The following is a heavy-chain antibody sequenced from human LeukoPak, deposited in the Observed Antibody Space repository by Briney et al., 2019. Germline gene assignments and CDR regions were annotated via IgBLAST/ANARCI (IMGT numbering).Heavy chain of an antibody. D-gene: IGHD2-21*02. J-gene: IGHJ4*02. CDR3: ARWWSYRGGDCYFVSDY. V-gene: IGHV1-18*04. CDR2: ISAYNGNT. Sequence: GASVKVSCKASGYTFTSYGISWVRQAPGQGLEWMGWISAYNGNTNYAQKLQGRVTMTTDTSTSTAYMELRSLRSDDTAVYYCARWWSYRGGDCYFVSDYWGQGTLVTVSS. CDR1: GYTFTSYG.